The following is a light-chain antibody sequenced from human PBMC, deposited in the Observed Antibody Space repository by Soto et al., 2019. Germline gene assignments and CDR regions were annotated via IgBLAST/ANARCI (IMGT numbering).Light chain of an antibody. CDR3: GTWDNSLSAV. V-gene: IGLV1-51*01. Sequence: QSVLTQPPSASGTPGQRITISCSGSSSNIGDNPVNWYQQLPGAAPKLLIYDNGKRPSGIPDRFSGSQSGTSATLGITGLQTGDEADYYCGTWDNSLSAVFGGGTKLTVL. CDR2: DNG. J-gene: IGLJ2*01. CDR1: SSNIGDNP.